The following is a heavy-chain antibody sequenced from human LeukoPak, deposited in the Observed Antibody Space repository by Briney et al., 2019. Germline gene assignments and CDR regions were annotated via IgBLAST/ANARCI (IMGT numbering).Heavy chain of an antibody. D-gene: IGHD3-10*01. Sequence: ASVKVSCKASGYTFIGFYIHWVRQAPGQGLQWVGWINPTSGDTNVAQKFQGRVSLTTDTSINTAYMQLSRLKSDDTAVYFCTRLGGSGTTVDYWGQGTLVTVSS. CDR3: TRLGGSGTTVDY. CDR1: GYTFIGFY. CDR2: INPTSGDT. J-gene: IGHJ4*02. V-gene: IGHV1-2*02.